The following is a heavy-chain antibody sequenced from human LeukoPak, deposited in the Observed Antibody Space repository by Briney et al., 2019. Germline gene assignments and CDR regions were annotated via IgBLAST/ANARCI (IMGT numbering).Heavy chain of an antibody. Sequence: GGSLRLSCAASGFTFSSYSMNWVRQAPGKGLEWVSYISSSSSTIYYADSVKGRFTISRDNAKNSLYLQMNSLRAEDTAVYYCASLPLYCYGPGSYSRYWGQGTLVTVSS. CDR2: ISSSSSTI. V-gene: IGHV3-48*01. CDR3: ASLPLYCYGPGSYSRY. J-gene: IGHJ4*02. D-gene: IGHD3-10*01. CDR1: GFTFSSYS.